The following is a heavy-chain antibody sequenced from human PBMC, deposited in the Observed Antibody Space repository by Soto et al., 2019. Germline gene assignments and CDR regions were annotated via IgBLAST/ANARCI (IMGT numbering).Heavy chain of an antibody. Sequence: PSETLSLTCTVSGGSISSGDYYWSWIRQPPGKGLEWIGYIYYSGSTYYNPSLKSRVTISVDTSKNQFSLKLSSVTAADTAVYYCAREGYSSSWYKQIGYYYYGMDVWGQGTTVTVYS. V-gene: IGHV4-30-4*01. CDR3: AREGYSSSWYKQIGYYYYGMDV. CDR2: IYYSGST. CDR1: GGSISSGDYY. D-gene: IGHD6-13*01. J-gene: IGHJ6*02.